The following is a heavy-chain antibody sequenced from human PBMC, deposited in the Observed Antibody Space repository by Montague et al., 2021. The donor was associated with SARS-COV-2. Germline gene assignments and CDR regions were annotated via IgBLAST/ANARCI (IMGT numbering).Heavy chain of an antibody. V-gene: IGHV1-8*01. CDR3: ARGRDYDILTGYYYYFDY. J-gene: IGHJ4*02. D-gene: IGHD3-9*01. CDR2: MNPNSGDS. Sequence: SAKVSFKASGYSFTSYDISWVRQATGQGPEWLGWMNPNSGDSGYAQKFQGRVTMTRDTSIRTVYMELSSLRSEDTAVYYCARGRDYDILTGYYYYFDYWGQGTPVTVSS. CDR1: GYSFTSYD.